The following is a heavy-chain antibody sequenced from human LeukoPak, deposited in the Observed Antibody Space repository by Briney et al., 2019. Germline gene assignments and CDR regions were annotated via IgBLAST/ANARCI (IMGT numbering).Heavy chain of an antibody. CDR1: GNTFSRYY. V-gene: IGHV1-2*02. Sequence: ASVKVSCKASGNTFSRYYFHWVRQAPGQGLEWMGWINPNSGGTNYAQKFQGRVTMTRDTSISTAYMELSRLRSDDTAVYYCASYCSSTSCPVYWGQGTLVTVSS. J-gene: IGHJ4*02. CDR3: ASYCSSTSCPVY. D-gene: IGHD2-2*01. CDR2: INPNSGGT.